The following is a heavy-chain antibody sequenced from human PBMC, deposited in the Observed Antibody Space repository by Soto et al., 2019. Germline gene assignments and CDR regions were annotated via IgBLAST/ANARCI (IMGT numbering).Heavy chain of an antibody. D-gene: IGHD3-10*01. J-gene: IGHJ5*02. Sequence: GGSLRLSCAASGLTFSSYGMHWVRQAPGKGLEWVAVIWYDGSNKYYADSVKGRFTISRDNSKNTLYLQMNSLRAEDTAVYYCARPRGSGSYYRSSWFDPWGQGTLVTVSS. CDR1: GLTFSSYG. CDR3: ARPRGSGSYYRSSWFDP. CDR2: IWYDGSNK. V-gene: IGHV3-33*01.